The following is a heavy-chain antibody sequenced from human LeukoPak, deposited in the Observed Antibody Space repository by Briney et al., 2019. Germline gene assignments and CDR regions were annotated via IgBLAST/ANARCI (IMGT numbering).Heavy chain of an antibody. CDR2: ISSSSSTI. V-gene: IGHV3-48*04. CDR1: GLTFSSYS. J-gene: IGHJ4*02. CDR3: ARDLNDYGGNSDY. D-gene: IGHD4-23*01. Sequence: PGGSLRLSCAAPGLTFSSYSMNWVRQAPGKGLEWVSYISSSSSTIYYADSVKGRFTISRDNAKNSLYLQMNSLRAEDTAVYYCARDLNDYGGNSDYWGQGTLVTVSS.